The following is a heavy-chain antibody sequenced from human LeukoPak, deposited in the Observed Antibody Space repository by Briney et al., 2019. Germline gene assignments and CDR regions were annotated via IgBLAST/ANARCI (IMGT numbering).Heavy chain of an antibody. CDR3: VRQPGSSGTINRFDP. Sequence: GESLKISCETSGYSFTTYWIGWVRQMPGTGLEWVGAIYPDDSDSRYSPSFQGQVVISADRSIRTAYLQWNSLKASDTAMYYCVRQPGSSGTINRFDPWGQGTLVTVSS. CDR1: GYSFTTYW. V-gene: IGHV5-51*01. D-gene: IGHD3-10*01. CDR2: IYPDDSDS. J-gene: IGHJ5*02.